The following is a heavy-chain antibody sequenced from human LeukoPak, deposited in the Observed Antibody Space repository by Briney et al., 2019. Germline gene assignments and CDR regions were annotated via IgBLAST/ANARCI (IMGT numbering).Heavy chain of an antibody. V-gene: IGHV3-23*01. CDR1: GFTFSIDA. Sequence: GGSLRLSCAASGFTFSIDAMSWVRQAPGKGLEWVSAISGSGGSTYYADSVKGRFTISRDNSKNTLYLQMNSLRAEDTAVYYCEKTEKGAYNYGSGSLDVWGQGTLVTVSS. D-gene: IGHD3-10*01. CDR2: ISGSGGST. CDR3: EKTEKGAYNYGSGSLDV. J-gene: IGHJ4*02.